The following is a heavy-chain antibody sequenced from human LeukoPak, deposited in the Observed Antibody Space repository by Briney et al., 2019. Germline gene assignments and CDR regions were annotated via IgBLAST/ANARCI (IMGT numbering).Heavy chain of an antibody. CDR1: GYTFTGYY. J-gene: IGHJ4*02. Sequence: ASVKVSCKASGYTFTGYYMHWVRQAPGQGLEWMGWINPNSGGTNYAQKFQGRVTMTRDTSISTAYMELSRLRSDDTAVYYCARGGRITIFGVVTQYYFDYWGQGTLVTVSS. CDR2: INPNSGGT. D-gene: IGHD3-3*01. CDR3: ARGGRITIFGVVTQYYFDY. V-gene: IGHV1-2*02.